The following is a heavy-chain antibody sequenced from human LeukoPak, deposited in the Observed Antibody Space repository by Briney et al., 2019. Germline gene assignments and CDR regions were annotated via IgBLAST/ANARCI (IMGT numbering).Heavy chain of an antibody. V-gene: IGHV3-13*01. CDR2: IGTAYNT. Sequence: PGGSLRLSCAASGFDFSRSDMHWVRQVTGKGLEWVSGIGTAYNTFYPDSVKGRFTISRDNSKNTLYLQMNSLRAEDTAVYYCAKDNTYYDFWSGYYEGEDWFDPWGQGTLVTVSS. CDR1: GFDFSRSD. D-gene: IGHD3-3*01. CDR3: AKDNTYYDFWSGYYEGEDWFDP. J-gene: IGHJ5*02.